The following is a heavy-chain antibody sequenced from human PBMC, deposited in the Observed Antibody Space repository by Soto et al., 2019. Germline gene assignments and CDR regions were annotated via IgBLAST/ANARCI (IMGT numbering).Heavy chain of an antibody. CDR1: GFTFSSHV. Sequence: ASVKGSRKASGFTFSSHVISWARQAPVQGLVWMGWISAHNGNKNYETQLQARVTMPTNTSTSAAYMELRSLRSDDTAVYYCARDSVSTHSPPWYFDLWG. V-gene: IGHV1-18*01. J-gene: IGHJ2*01. CDR2: ISAHNGNK. CDR3: ARDSVSTHSPPWYFDL. D-gene: IGHD5-12*01.